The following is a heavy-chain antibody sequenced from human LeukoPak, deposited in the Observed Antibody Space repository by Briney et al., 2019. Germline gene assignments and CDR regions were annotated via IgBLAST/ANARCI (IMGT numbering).Heavy chain of an antibody. V-gene: IGHV1-18*04. J-gene: IGHJ3*02. D-gene: IGHD1-1*01. Sequence: GASVKVSCKASGYSFTDYYINWVRQAPGQGLEWMGWISAYNGNTNYAQKLQGRVTMTTDTSTSTAYMELRSLRSDDTAVYYCARVQVGAFDIWGQGTMVTVSS. CDR3: ARVQVGAFDI. CDR1: GYSFTDYY. CDR2: ISAYNGNT.